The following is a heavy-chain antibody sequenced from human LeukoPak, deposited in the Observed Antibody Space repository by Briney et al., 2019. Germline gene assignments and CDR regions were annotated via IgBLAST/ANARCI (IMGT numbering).Heavy chain of an antibody. J-gene: IGHJ3*02. CDR2: ISGSGGST. CDR3: AKSSSGPVRNVPAAIEGAFDI. Sequence: GGSLRLSCAASGFTFSSYAMSWVRQAPGKGLEWVSAISGSGGSTYYADSVKGRFTISRDNSKNTLYLQMNSLRAEDTAVYYCAKSSSGPVRNVPAAIEGAFDIWGQGTMVTVSS. V-gene: IGHV3-23*01. D-gene: IGHD2-2*01. CDR1: GFTFSSYA.